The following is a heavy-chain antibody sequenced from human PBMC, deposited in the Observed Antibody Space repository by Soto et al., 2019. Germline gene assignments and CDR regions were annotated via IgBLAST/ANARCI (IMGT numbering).Heavy chain of an antibody. CDR2: IWYDGSNK. J-gene: IGHJ4*02. D-gene: IGHD2-2*01. CDR3: ARAARDIVLVPENFDY. Sequence: QVQLVESGGGVVQPGRSLRLSCAASGFTFSSYGMHWVRQAPGKGLEWVAVIWYDGSNKYYADSVKGRFTISRDNSKNTLYLQMNSLRAEDTAVYYCARAARDIVLVPENFDYWGQGTLVTVSS. CDR1: GFTFSSYG. V-gene: IGHV3-33*01.